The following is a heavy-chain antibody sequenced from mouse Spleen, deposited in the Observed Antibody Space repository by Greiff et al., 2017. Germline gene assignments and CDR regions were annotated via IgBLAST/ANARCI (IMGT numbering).Heavy chain of an antibody. CDR3: ARPWAYYAMDY. CDR2: IYPGDGDT. D-gene: IGHD4-1*01. Sequence: VQLQESGAELVRPGSSVKISCKASGYAFSSYWMNWVKQRPGQGLEWIGQIYPGDGDTNYNGKFKGKATLTADKSSSTAYMQLSSLTSEDSAVYFCARPWAYYAMDYWGQGTSVTVSS. CDR1: GYAFSSYW. V-gene: IGHV1-80*01. J-gene: IGHJ4*01.